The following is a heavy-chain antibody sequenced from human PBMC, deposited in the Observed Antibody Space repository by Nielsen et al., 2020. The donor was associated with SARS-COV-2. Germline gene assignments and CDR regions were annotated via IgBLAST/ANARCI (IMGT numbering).Heavy chain of an antibody. CDR3: ARDVGNYYGSGSRLYNWFDP. CDR1: GYTFTSYD. V-gene: IGHV1-8*01. D-gene: IGHD3-10*01. CDR2: MNPNSGNT. J-gene: IGHJ5*02. Sequence: ASVKVSCKASGYTFTSYDINWVRQATGQGLEWMGWMNPNSGNTGYAQKFQGRVTMTRNTSISTAYMELSRLTSDDTAVYYCARDVGNYYGSGSRLYNWFDPWGQGTLVTVSS.